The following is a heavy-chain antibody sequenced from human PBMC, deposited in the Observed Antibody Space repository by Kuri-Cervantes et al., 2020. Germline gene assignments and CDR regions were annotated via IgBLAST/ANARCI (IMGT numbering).Heavy chain of an antibody. Sequence: ASVKVSCKASGYTFTSYYMHWVRQAPGQGLEWMGIINPSGGSTNYAQKFQGRVTMTRDTSTSAVYMELSSLRAEDTAVYYCARVVVGTAADQFDYWGQGTLVTVSS. D-gene: IGHD2-21*01. J-gene: IGHJ4*02. CDR2: INPSGGST. CDR3: ARVVVGTAADQFDY. CDR1: GYTFTSYY. V-gene: IGHV1-46*01.